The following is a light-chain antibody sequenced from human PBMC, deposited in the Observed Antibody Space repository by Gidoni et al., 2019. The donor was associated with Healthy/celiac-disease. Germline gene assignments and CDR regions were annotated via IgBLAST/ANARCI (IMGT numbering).Light chain of an antibody. J-gene: IGKJ3*01. CDR1: QRVSSSY. V-gene: IGKV3-20*01. CDR2: GAS. Sequence: EIVLTQSPGTLSLSPGERATLSCRASQRVSSSYLAWYQQKPGQAPRLLIYGASSRATGIPDRFSGSGSGTDFTLTISRLEPEDFAVYYCQQYGSSFTFXPXTKVDIK. CDR3: QQYGSSFT.